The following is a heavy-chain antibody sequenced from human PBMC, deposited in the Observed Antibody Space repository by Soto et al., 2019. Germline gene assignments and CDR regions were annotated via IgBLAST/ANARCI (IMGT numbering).Heavy chain of an antibody. CDR1: GFTFSSFA. CDR2: ISNSGGSV. V-gene: IGHV3-23*01. J-gene: IGHJ3*02. D-gene: IGHD4-17*01. Sequence: VQLLESGGGLVQPGGSLRLSCAASGFTFSSFAMSWVRQAPGKGLEWVSCISNSGGSVNYADSVKGRFTISRDNSKNPLSLEMNSLSAEDTALYYCAKVKWTYGSVSDIWGQVTMVTVSS. CDR3: AKVKWTYGSVSDI.